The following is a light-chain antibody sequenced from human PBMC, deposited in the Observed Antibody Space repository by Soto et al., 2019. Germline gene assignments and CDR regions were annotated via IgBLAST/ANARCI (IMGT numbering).Light chain of an antibody. CDR1: SSDVGGYNY. CDR3: RSYTSSSTLLV. V-gene: IGLV2-14*01. CDR2: EVS. Sequence: QSALTQPASVSGSPGQSITISCTGTSSDVGGYNYVSWYQQHPGKAPKLMIYEVSNRPSGVSNRFSGSKSGNTASLTISGLQAEDGDDYYCRSYTSSSTLLVFGGGTKLTVL. J-gene: IGLJ2*01.